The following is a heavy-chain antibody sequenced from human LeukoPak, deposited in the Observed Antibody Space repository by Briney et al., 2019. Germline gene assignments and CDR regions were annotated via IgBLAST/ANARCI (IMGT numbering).Heavy chain of an antibody. J-gene: IGHJ5*02. D-gene: IGHD2-2*01. Sequence: SETLSLTCAVYGGSFSGYYWSWIRQPPGKGLEWIGEINHSGSTNYNPSLKSRVTISVDTSKNQFSLKLSSVTAADTAVYYCARKRRGYCSSTSCYGGWFDPWGQGTLVTVPS. CDR2: INHSGST. CDR3: ARKRRGYCSSTSCYGGWFDP. V-gene: IGHV4-34*01. CDR1: GGSFSGYY.